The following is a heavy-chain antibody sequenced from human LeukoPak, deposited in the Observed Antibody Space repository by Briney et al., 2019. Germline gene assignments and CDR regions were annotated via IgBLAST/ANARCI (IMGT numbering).Heavy chain of an antibody. CDR2: INHSGST. Sequence: SETLPLTCAVYGGSFSGYYWSWIRQPPGKGLEWIGEINHSGSTNYNPSLKSRVTISVDTSKNQFSLKLSSVTAADTAVYYCARVIRSETRYFDYWGQGTLATVSS. CDR3: ARVIRSETRYFDY. D-gene: IGHD3-22*01. J-gene: IGHJ4*02. V-gene: IGHV4-34*01. CDR1: GGSFSGYY.